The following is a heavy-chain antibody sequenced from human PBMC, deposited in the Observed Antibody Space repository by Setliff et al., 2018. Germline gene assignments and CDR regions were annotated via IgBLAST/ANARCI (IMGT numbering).Heavy chain of an antibody. V-gene: IGHV3-7*01. CDR1: GFTFSSLW. Sequence: PGGSLRLSCAASGFTFSSLWMSWVRQAPGRGLEWVANINQGGGAQFYVDSVQGRFTISRDNAKNSLYLQMNSLRAEDSAVYYCARDGVFYAMDFWGQGTTVTVSS. CDR2: INQGGGAQ. CDR3: ARDGVFYAMDF. D-gene: IGHD3-10*01. J-gene: IGHJ6*02.